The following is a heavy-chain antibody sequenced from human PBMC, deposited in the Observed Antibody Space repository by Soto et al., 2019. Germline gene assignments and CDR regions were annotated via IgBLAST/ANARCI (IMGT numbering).Heavy chain of an antibody. D-gene: IGHD1-26*01. V-gene: IGHV3-33*01. CDR1: GFTFSNYG. CDR2: IWHDGNNK. Sequence: QVQLVESGRGVVQPGRSLRLSCAASGFTFSNYGMHWVRQAPGKGLEWVAIIWHDGNNKYYADSVRGRFIISRDNSKNRLYLQMNSLRAEDTAVYYCASDLVGASDSYGLDVWGQGTPVTVSS. CDR3: ASDLVGASDSYGLDV. J-gene: IGHJ6*02.